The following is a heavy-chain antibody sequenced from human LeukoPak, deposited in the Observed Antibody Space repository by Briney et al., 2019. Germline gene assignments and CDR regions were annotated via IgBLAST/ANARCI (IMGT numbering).Heavy chain of an antibody. J-gene: IGHJ4*02. Sequence: SETLSLTCVVSGGSISSSVWWSWVRQPPRKGLEWIGEMYHSGSTNYNPSLKSRVTISVDKSKNQFFLTLSSVTAADTAVYYCTTPAHYSQRLWGQGTLVTVSS. CDR3: TTPAHYSQRL. CDR1: GGSISSSVW. CDR2: MYHSGST. D-gene: IGHD3-10*01. V-gene: IGHV4/OR15-8*01.